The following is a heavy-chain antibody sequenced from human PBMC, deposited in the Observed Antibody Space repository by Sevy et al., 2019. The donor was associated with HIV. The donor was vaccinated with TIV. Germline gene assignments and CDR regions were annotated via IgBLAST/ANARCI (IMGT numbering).Heavy chain of an antibody. V-gene: IGHV3-15*01. CDR1: GFTFRNAW. CDR2: IRNDPDGGTT. J-gene: IGHJ6*02. CDR3: STDIVVQSGYSYDFSTFNPDLPHNSGADV. Sequence: GESLKISCTASGFTFRNAWMTWVRQVPGKGLEWVGRIRNDPDGGTTAYAAPVRGGLTISRDDSKNTMYLQRNSLKSEDTAVYYCSTDIVVQSGYSYDFSTFNPDLPHNSGADVWGQGTTVTVSS. D-gene: IGHD5-12*01.